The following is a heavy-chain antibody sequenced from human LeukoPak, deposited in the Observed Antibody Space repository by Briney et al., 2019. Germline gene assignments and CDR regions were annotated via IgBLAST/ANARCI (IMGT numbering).Heavy chain of an antibody. CDR2: IYYSGST. Sequence: SETLSLTCTVSGGSISSYYWSWIRQPPGKGLEWIGYIYYSGSTNYNPSLKSRVTISVDTSKNQFSLKLSSVTAADTAVYYCARVSNPRSSSPGWFDPWGQGTLVTVSS. V-gene: IGHV4-59*01. CDR1: GGSISSYY. CDR3: ARVSNPRSSSPGWFDP. J-gene: IGHJ5*02. D-gene: IGHD6-6*01.